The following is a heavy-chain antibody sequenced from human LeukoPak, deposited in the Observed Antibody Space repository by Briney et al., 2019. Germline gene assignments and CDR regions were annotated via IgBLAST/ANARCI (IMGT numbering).Heavy chain of an antibody. J-gene: IGHJ4*02. CDR2: FDPEDGKT. CDR1: GYTLTELS. Sequence: ASVKVSCKVSGYTLTELSMHWVRQAPGKGLEWMGGFDPEDGKTIYAQKFQGRVTMTEDTSTDTAYMGLSSLRSEDTAVYYCATMGATGFDYWGQGTLVTVSS. V-gene: IGHV1-24*01. D-gene: IGHD1-26*01. CDR3: ATMGATGFDY.